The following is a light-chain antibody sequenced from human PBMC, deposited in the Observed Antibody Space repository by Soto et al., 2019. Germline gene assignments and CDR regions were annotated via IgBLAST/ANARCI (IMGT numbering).Light chain of an antibody. CDR3: QVWEATGDQVV. CDR2: YDS. J-gene: IGLJ2*01. CDR1: NVGSRS. Sequence: SYELTQPPSVSVAPGATASISCGGNNVGSRSVHWYQQKPGQAPFLVIYYDSDRPSGIPERFSGSNSGNTATLIISRVEAGDEADYYCQVWEATGDQVVVGGGTKLTVL. V-gene: IGLV3-21*01.